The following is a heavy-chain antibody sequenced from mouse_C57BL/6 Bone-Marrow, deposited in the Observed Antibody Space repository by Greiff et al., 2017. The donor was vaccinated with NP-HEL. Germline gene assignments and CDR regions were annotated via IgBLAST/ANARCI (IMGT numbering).Heavy chain of an antibody. V-gene: IGHV1-72*01. D-gene: IGHD2-10*02. CDR1: GYTFTSYW. Sequence: QVQLQQPGAELVKPGASVKLSCKASGYTFTSYWMHWVKQRPGRGLEWIGRFDPNSGGTKYNEKFKSKATLTVDKPSSTAYMQLSSLTSEDSAVYYCARLGTYGNYGGGFDYWGQGTTLTVSS. J-gene: IGHJ2*01. CDR3: ARLGTYGNYGGGFDY. CDR2: FDPNSGGT.